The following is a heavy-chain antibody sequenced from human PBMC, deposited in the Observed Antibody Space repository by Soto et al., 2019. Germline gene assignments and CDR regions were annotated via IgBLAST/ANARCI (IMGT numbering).Heavy chain of an antibody. CDR1: GYTFINYY. J-gene: IGHJ6*02. Sequence: ASVKVSCKSSGYTFINYYVHWVRQAPGQGLEWMGMINPSGGRTTYPQKFQGRVTMTRDTSTSTVYVELSSLRSDDTAVFYCAREKASTSLLTHYYYAMDVWRQGTTVTVPS. V-gene: IGHV1-46*01. CDR3: AREKASTSLLTHYYYAMDV. CDR2: INPSGGRT.